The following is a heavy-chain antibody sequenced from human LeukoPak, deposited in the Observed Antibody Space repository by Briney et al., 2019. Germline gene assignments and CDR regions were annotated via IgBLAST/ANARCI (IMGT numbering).Heavy chain of an antibody. CDR1: GFTFSSYA. CDR2: ISYDGSNK. D-gene: IGHD6-13*01. Sequence: PGRSLRLSCAASGFTFSSYAMHWVRQAPGKGLEWVAVISYDGSNKYYADSVKGRFTISRDNAKNTLYLQMNSLRAEDTAVYYCVRGGIASAFDIWGQGTMVTVSS. CDR3: VRGGIASAFDI. V-gene: IGHV3-30-3*01. J-gene: IGHJ3*02.